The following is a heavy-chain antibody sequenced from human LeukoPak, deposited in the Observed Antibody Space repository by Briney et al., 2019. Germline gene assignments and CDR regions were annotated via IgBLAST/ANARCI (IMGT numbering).Heavy chain of an antibody. Sequence: SETLSLTCAVYGGSFSGYYWSWVRQPPGKGLEWIGEINHSGSTNYNPSLKSRVTISVDTSKKQFSLKLSSVTAADTAVYYCARGKPFIVVVVAATRQYYFDYWGQGTLVTVSS. D-gene: IGHD2-15*01. CDR3: ARGKPFIVVVVAATRQYYFDY. V-gene: IGHV4-34*01. J-gene: IGHJ4*02. CDR2: INHSGST. CDR1: GGSFSGYY.